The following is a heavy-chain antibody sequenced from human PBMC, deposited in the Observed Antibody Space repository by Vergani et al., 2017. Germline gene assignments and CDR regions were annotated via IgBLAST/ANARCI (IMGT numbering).Heavy chain of an antibody. V-gene: IGHV4-39*01. CDR2: IYYSGST. D-gene: IGHD5-18*01. CDR3: ARTLQYRGDYYYMDV. Sequence: QLQLQESGPGLVKPSETLSLTCTVSGGSISSSNYYWGWIRQPPGKGLEWIGTIYYSGSTYYNPSLKSRVTISVDTSQNQFSLKLGSVTAADTAVYYCARTLQYRGDYYYMDVWGKGTTVTVSS. J-gene: IGHJ6*03. CDR1: GGSISSSNYY.